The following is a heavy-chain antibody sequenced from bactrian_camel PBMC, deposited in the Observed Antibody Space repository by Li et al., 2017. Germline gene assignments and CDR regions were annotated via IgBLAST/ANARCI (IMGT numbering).Heavy chain of an antibody. V-gene: IGHV3S1*01. Sequence: VQLVESGGGSVQAGGSLRLSCAASGFNFMPTCLAWFRRTPGKGREGGAAIVPYDGSAFYAVSVKGRFTVSRDSAKNTLYLQLNSLKTEDTAMYYCATMETNWGLPDWGQGTQVTVS. CDR2: IVPYDGSA. J-gene: IGHJ4*01. CDR3: ATMETNWGLPD. D-gene: IGHD5*01. CDR1: GFNFMPTC.